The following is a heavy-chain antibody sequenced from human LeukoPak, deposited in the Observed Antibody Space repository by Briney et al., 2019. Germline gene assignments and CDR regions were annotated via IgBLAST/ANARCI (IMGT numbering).Heavy chain of an antibody. CDR3: ARPSVIYYDYVWGSYRHDAFDI. CDR2: INHSGST. Sequence: SETLSLTCAVYGGSFSGYYWNWIRHPPRKGLEWIVEINHSGSTNYKPSLKSRVTISVDTSKNQFSLKLSSVTAADTAVYYCARPSVIYYDYVWGSYRHDAFDIWGQGTMVTVSS. D-gene: IGHD3-16*02. V-gene: IGHV4-34*01. CDR1: GGSFSGYY. J-gene: IGHJ3*02.